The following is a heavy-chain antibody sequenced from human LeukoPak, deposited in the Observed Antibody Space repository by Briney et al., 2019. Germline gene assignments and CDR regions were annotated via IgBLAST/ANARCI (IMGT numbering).Heavy chain of an antibody. Sequence: ASVKVSCKASGYTFTGYYMHWVRQAPGQGLEWMGWINPNSGGTNYAQKFQGRVTMTGDTSISTAYMELSRLRSDDTAVYYCARENGDYVDAFDIWGQGTMVTVSS. J-gene: IGHJ3*02. CDR2: INPNSGGT. CDR1: GYTFTGYY. CDR3: ARENGDYVDAFDI. D-gene: IGHD4-17*01. V-gene: IGHV1-2*02.